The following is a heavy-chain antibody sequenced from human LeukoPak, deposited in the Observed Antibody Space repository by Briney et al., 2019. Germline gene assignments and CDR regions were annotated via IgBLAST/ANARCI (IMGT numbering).Heavy chain of an antibody. J-gene: IGHJ6*02. Sequence: PGGSLRLSCAASGFTFSSYAMSWVRQAPGKGLEWVSAISGSGGSTYYADSVKGRFTISRDNSKNTLYLQMNSLRAEDTAVYYCAKTIYGDSTYYYYYGIDVWGQGTTVTVSS. V-gene: IGHV3-23*01. CDR1: GFTFSSYA. D-gene: IGHD4-17*01. CDR2: ISGSGGST. CDR3: AKTIYGDSTYYYYYGIDV.